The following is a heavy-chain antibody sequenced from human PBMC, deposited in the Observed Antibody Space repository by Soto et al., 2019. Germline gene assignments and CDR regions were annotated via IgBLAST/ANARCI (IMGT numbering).Heavy chain of an antibody. J-gene: IGHJ3*02. CDR1: GFPFSGSA. Sequence: PGGSLRLSCAASGFPFSGSAMHWVRQASGKGLEWVGRIRTKANSYATAYAASVKGRFTISRDDSKNTAFLQMNSLKTEDTAVYYCTRRQSTWYEEYAFDIWGLGTMVTVSS. CDR2: IRTKANSYAT. D-gene: IGHD6-13*01. CDR3: TRRQSTWYEEYAFDI. V-gene: IGHV3-73*01.